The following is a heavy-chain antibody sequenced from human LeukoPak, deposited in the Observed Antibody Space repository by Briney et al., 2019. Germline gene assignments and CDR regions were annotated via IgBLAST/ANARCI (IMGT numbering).Heavy chain of an antibody. CDR3: ARDRGWQSFDY. Sequence: GGSLRLSCAASGFTFSTYWMTWVRQFPGKGLQRVANIKLDESDKYYVDSVKGRFTISRDNAKNSLYLQMNSLRAEDTAVYYCARDRGWQSFDYWGQGTLVTVSS. J-gene: IGHJ4*02. V-gene: IGHV3-7*01. CDR1: GFTFSTYW. D-gene: IGHD3-10*01. CDR2: IKLDESDK.